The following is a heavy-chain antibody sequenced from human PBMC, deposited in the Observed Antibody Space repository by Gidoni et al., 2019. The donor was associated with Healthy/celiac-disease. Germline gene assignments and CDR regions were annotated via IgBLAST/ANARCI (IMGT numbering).Heavy chain of an antibody. CDR2: IKSKTDGGTT. V-gene: IGHV3-15*07. CDR3: TTEVTGWRELVQHFDY. D-gene: IGHD1-26*01. J-gene: IGHJ4*02. CDR1: GFTFSNAW. Sequence: EVQLVESGGGLVKPGGSLRLSCAASGFTFSNAWLNWVRQAPGKGLEWVGRIKSKTDGGTTDYAAPVKGRFTISRDDSKNTLYLQMNSLKTEDTAAYYCTTEVTGWRELVQHFDYWGQGTLVTVSS.